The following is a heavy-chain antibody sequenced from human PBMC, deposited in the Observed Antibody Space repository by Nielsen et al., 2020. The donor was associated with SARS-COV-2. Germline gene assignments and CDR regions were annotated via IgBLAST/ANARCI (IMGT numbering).Heavy chain of an antibody. CDR1: GYTFTSYG. J-gene: IGHJ4*02. Sequence: ASVKVSCKASGYTFTSYGISWVRQAPGQGLEWMGRISAYNGNTNYAQKLQGRVTMTTDTSTSTAYMELRSLRSDDTAVYYCAIGLYYYGSGSPFDYWGQGTLVTVSS. CDR2: ISAYNGNT. D-gene: IGHD3-10*01. CDR3: AIGLYYYGSGSPFDY. V-gene: IGHV1-18*01.